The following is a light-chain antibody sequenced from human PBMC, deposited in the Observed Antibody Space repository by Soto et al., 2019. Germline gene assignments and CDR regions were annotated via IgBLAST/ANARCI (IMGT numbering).Light chain of an antibody. CDR2: DAS. CDR1: QSVSGY. CDR3: QQRSNWPIT. J-gene: IGKJ5*01. V-gene: IGKV3-11*01. Sequence: EIVLTQSPATLSLSPGERATLSCGPSQSVSGYFAWYQQKPGRAPRLLIYDASNRATGIPARFIGSGSGTDFTLTISSLEPEDFAVYYCQQRSNWPITFGQGTRLEIK.